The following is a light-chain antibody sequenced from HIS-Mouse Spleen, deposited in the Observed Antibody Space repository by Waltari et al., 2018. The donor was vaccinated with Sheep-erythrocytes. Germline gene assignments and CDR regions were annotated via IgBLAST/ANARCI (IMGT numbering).Light chain of an antibody. J-gene: IGLJ2*01. CDR2: EVS. Sequence: QSALTQPRSVSGSPGQSVTISCTGTSSDVGGYNYVSWYQQHPGKAPKLMIYEVSKRPSGVPDRFSGSKSGNTASLTSSGLQAEDEADYYCCSYAGSYTLVFGGGTKLTVL. V-gene: IGLV2-11*01. CDR1: SSDVGGYNY. CDR3: CSYAGSYTLV.